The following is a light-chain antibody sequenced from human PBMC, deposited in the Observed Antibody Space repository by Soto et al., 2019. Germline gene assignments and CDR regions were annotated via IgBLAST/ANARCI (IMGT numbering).Light chain of an antibody. CDR1: TSDIGDYDY. CDR2: EVN. J-gene: IGLJ3*02. Sequence: QSALTQPASASGSPGQSITISCTGTTSDIGDYDYVSWYQQHPGKAPRLIIYEVNNRPSGISNRFSGSKSGNTASLTISGVQSEDDADYYCSSYTSTNTWVFGGGTKLTVL. V-gene: IGLV2-14*01. CDR3: SSYTSTNTWV.